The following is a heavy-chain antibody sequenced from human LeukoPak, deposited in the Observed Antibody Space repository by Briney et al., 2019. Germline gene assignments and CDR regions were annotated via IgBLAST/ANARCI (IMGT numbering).Heavy chain of an antibody. V-gene: IGHV3-21*01. D-gene: IGHD5-12*01. Sequence: GGSLRLSCAASGFSFSSYAMNWVRQAPGKGLEWVSSISSGGSYMLYADSVKGRLTISRDNAKSSLYLQMNSLRAEDTAVYYCARDGDSGEGRMFDYWGQGALVTVSS. CDR2: ISSGGSYM. J-gene: IGHJ4*02. CDR3: ARDGDSGEGRMFDY. CDR1: GFSFSSYA.